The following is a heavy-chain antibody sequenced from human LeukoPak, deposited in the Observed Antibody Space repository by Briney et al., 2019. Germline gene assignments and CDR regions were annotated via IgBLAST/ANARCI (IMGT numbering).Heavy chain of an antibody. J-gene: IGHJ5*02. CDR1: GGSISTNTW. D-gene: IGHD6-13*01. CDR3: AREYGSSHSFDP. V-gene: IGHV4-4*02. CDR2: ISDREIT. Sequence: SGTLSLTCIVSGGSISTNTWWSWVRQPPGKGLEWIGEISDREITKYNPSLKSRVTISVDKSKNQFSLKLSSVTAADTAIYYCAREYGSSHSFDPWGQGTLVTVSS.